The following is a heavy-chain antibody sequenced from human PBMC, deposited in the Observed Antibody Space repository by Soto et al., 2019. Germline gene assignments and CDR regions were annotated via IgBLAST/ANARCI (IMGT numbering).Heavy chain of an antibody. J-gene: IGHJ4*02. CDR1: GGSISSSNW. V-gene: IGHV4-4*02. CDR3: ARVVTMVRGVIIPNYFDY. Sequence: PLETLSLTCAVSGGSISSSNWWSWVRQPPGKGLEWIGEIYHSGSTNYNPSLKSRVTISVDKSKNQFSLKLSSVTAADTAVYYCARVVTMVRGVIIPNYFDYWGQGTLVTVSS. D-gene: IGHD3-10*01. CDR2: IYHSGST.